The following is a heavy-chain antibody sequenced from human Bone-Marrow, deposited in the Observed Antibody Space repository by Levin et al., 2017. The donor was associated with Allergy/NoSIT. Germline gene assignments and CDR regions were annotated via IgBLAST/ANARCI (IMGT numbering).Heavy chain of an antibody. CDR3: AKRSGSYYEDY. Sequence: RGESLKISCAASGFTFSNYEMTWVRQAPGKGLDWVSTITPDGGGTYSADSVKGRFTISRDNSGNTLYLQMNGLRAEDTAIYYCAKRSGSYYEDYWGQGTLVTVSS. J-gene: IGHJ4*02. CDR1: GFTFSNYE. CDR2: ITPDGGGT. V-gene: IGHV3-23*01. D-gene: IGHD3-10*01.